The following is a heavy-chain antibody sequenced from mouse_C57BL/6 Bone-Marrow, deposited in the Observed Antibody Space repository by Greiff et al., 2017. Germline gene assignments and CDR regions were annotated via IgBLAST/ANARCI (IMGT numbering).Heavy chain of an antibody. D-gene: IGHD1-1*01. J-gene: IGHJ1*01. V-gene: IGHV14-2*01. Sequence: VQLKESGAELVKPGASVKLSCTASGFNFKDYYMHWVKQRPEQGLEWIGRIDPEDGETKYAPKFQGKATITADTSSNTAYLQLSSLTSEDTAVYYCARIPPYYNGSSYWYIDVWGAGNAVTVSS. CDR3: ARIPPYYNGSSYWYIDV. CDR2: IDPEDGET. CDR1: GFNFKDYY.